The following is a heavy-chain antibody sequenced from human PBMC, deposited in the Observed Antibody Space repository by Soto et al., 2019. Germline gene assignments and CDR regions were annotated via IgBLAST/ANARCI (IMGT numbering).Heavy chain of an antibody. V-gene: IGHV1-69*01. CDR2: IIPIFGAA. J-gene: IGHJ4*02. D-gene: IGHD2-15*01. CDR1: GGTFSSYA. Sequence: QVQLVQSGAEVKKPGSSVKVSCTASGGTFSSYAISWVRQAPGQGLEWMGVIIPIFGAANYEQKFQGRVTISADEFTKTASLEVSSLRSEYKAVYYCAGASLSGMVVGAIDYWGEGNLVTASS. CDR3: AGASLSGMVVGAIDY.